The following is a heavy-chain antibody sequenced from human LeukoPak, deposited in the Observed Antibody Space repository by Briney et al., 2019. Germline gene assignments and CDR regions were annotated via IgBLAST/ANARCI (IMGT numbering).Heavy chain of an antibody. D-gene: IGHD3-3*01. CDR3: ARTTHYDFWSGYYYFDY. J-gene: IGHJ4*02. CDR1: GGTFSSYP. V-gene: IGHV1-18*01. CDR2: ISAYNGNT. Sequence: ASVKVSCKVSGGTFSSYPISWVRQAPGQGLEWMGWISAYNGNTNDAQKLQGRVTMNTDTSTSTAYMELRSLRSDDTAVYYCARTTHYDFWSGYYYFDYWGQGTLVTVSS.